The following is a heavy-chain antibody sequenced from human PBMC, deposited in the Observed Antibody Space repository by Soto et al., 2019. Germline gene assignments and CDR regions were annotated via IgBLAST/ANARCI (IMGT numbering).Heavy chain of an antibody. CDR1: GYTFTSYG. V-gene: IGHV1-18*04. CDR3: ATRQRVAAPPD. D-gene: IGHD6-6*01. CDR2: ISAYNGNT. Sequence: QVQLVQSGAEVKKPGASVKVSCKASGYTFTSYGISWVRQAPGQGLEWMGWISAYNGNTNYAQKLQGRVTMSTDTATSTAYMGLGSLRTDETAVYYYATRQRVAAPPDWGQGTLVTVSS. J-gene: IGHJ4*02.